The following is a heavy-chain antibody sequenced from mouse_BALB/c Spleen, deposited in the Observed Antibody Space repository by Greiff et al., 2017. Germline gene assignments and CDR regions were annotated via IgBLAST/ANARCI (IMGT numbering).Heavy chain of an antibody. CDR2: ISSGGSYT. D-gene: IGHD2-14*01. CDR3: ARGGYDDFDY. CDR1: GFTFSSYG. V-gene: IGHV5-6*01. J-gene: IGHJ2*01. Sequence: EVQLVESGGDLVKPGGSLKLSCAASGFTFSSYGMSWVRQTPDKRLEWVATISSGGSYTYYPDSVKGRFTISRDNAKNTLYLQMSSLKSEDTAMYYCARGGYDDFDYWGQGTTLTVSS.